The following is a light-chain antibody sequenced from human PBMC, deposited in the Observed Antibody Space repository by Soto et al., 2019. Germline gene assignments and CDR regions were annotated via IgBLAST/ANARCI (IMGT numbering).Light chain of an antibody. V-gene: IGLV2-14*01. CDR2: EVS. Sequence: QSALTQPASVSGSPGQSITISCTGTSRDVGGYNYVSWHQQHPGKAPKVILTEVSKRPSGVSNRFSGSKSGNTASLTISGLQAEDEADYYCSSYISSSTFVVFGGGTKLTVL. J-gene: IGLJ2*01. CDR3: SSYISSSTFVV. CDR1: SRDVGGYNY.